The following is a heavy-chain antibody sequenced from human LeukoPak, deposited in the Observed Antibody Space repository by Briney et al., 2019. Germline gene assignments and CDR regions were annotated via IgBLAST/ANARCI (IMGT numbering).Heavy chain of an antibody. Sequence: PSETLSLTCTVSGGSISSYYWSWIRQHPGKGLEWIGYIYYSGSTYYNPSLKSRVTISVDTSKNQFSLKLSSVTAADTAVYYCARVLRDYGDYGAFDYWGQGTLVTVSS. D-gene: IGHD4-17*01. J-gene: IGHJ4*02. V-gene: IGHV4-59*06. CDR1: GGSISSYY. CDR2: IYYSGST. CDR3: ARVLRDYGDYGAFDY.